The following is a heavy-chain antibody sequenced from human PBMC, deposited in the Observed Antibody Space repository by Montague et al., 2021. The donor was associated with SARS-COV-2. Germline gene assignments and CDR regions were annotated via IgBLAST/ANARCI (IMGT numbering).Heavy chain of an antibody. CDR3: ARVGRQQLVRLSGMDV. CDR2: IYYSGST. D-gene: IGHD6-13*01. J-gene: IGHJ6*02. CDR1: GGSISSSSYY. V-gene: IGHV4-39*07. Sequence: SETLSVTCTVSGGSISSSSYYWGWIRQPPGKGLEWIGSIYYSGSTYYXPSLKSRVTISVDTSKNQFSLKLSSVTAADTAVYYCARVGRQQLVRLSGMDVWGQGTTVTVSS.